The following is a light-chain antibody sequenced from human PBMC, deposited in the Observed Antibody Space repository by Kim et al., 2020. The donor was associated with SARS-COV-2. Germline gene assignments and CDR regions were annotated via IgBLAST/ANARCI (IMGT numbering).Light chain of an antibody. V-gene: IGLV3-1*01. J-gene: IGLJ1*01. Sequence: VSPGQTAIVTCSGDTLGNKYASWYQQKPGQSPVLVMFQDNKRPSGIPERFSGSNSGDTATLTISGAQTMDAADYYCQAWDTNTYVFGTGTKVTVL. CDR2: QDN. CDR1: TLGNKY. CDR3: QAWDTNTYV.